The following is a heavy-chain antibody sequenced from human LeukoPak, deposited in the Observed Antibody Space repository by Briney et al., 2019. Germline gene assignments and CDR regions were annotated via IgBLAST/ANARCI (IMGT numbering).Heavy chain of an antibody. D-gene: IGHD2-15*01. J-gene: IGHJ4*02. CDR3: ARHPCSGGICYSIDY. CDR2: IYYSGST. CDR1: GGSISSYY. Sequence: SETLSLTCTVSGGSISSYYWSWIPQPPGKGLEGIGYIYYSGSTNYNPSLKSRVTISVATSKNQFCLKLSSVTAAETAVYYCARHPCSGGICYSIDYWGQGDLVSVSS. V-gene: IGHV4-59*08.